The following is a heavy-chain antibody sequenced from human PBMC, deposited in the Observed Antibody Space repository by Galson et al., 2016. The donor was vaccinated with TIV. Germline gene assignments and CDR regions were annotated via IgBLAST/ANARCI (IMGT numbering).Heavy chain of an antibody. J-gene: IGHJ4*02. CDR2: ISAGGGRT. CDR1: GFTFSSFA. Sequence: LRLSCAASGFTFSSFAMGWVRQAPGKGLEWVSRISAGGGRTNYADSVKGRFTISRDNPKNTLYLQMSSLRADDTAVYFCAKMDSSGFDYVRRFDFWGQGTLATVSS. V-gene: IGHV3-23*01. CDR3: AKMDSSGFDYVRRFDF. D-gene: IGHD3-22*01.